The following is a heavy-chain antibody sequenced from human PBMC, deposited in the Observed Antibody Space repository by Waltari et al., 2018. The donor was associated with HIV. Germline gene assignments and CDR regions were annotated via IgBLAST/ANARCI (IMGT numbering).Heavy chain of an antibody. D-gene: IGHD3-22*01. Sequence: EVQLVESGGGLVQSGGSLRLSCAASGFPFISYWMNWVRQAPGKGLVWVSRINSDGSSRSYADSVKGRFTISRDNAKNTLYLQMNRLRAEDTAVYYCARDLGGSSGYNDCWGQGTLVTVSS. CDR2: INSDGSSR. CDR3: ARDLGGSSGYNDC. J-gene: IGHJ4*02. CDR1: GFPFISYW. V-gene: IGHV3-74*01.